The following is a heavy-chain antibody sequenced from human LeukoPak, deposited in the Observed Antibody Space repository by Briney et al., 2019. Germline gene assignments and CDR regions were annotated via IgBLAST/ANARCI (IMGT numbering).Heavy chain of an antibody. J-gene: IGHJ4*02. D-gene: IGHD3-10*01. CDR3: ARANYYYGSGTFERHFDY. V-gene: IGHV1-2*02. CDR2: INPNSGGT. Sequence: GASVKVSCKASGYTFSGYYMHWVRQAPGQGFEWLGWINPNSGGTNYAQNFQGRVSMTRDTSISTAYMELSSLISDDTAVYYCARANYYYGSGTFERHFDYWGQGTLVTVSS. CDR1: GYTFSGYY.